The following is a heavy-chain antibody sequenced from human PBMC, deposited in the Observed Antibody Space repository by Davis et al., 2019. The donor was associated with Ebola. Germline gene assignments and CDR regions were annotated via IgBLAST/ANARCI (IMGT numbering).Heavy chain of an antibody. CDR3: AKDLGQYSVIDY. D-gene: IGHD5/OR15-5a*01. V-gene: IGHV3-30*18. J-gene: IGHJ4*02. CDR2: ISYDGNNK. Sequence: GESLKISCAASGFTFSSCGMHWVRQAPGKGLEWVAVISYDGNNKYYADSVKGRFTISRDNSKNTLYLQMNSLRAEDTAVYYCAKDLGQYSVIDYWGQGTLVTVSS. CDR1: GFTFSSCG.